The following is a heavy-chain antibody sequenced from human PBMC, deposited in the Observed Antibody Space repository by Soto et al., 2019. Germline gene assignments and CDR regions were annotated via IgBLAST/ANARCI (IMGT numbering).Heavy chain of an antibody. J-gene: IGHJ4*02. CDR2: INAGTGNT. CDR3: ARDFPMDY. CDR1: GYTFTSYA. V-gene: IGHV1-3*01. Sequence: QVQLVQSGAEVKKPGASVKVSCKASGYTFTSYAMHWVRQAPGQRLEWMGWINAGTGNTKYSQKFQGRVTINSDTSARTAYMELSSLRSEDTAVYYCARDFPMDYWGQGTLVTVSS.